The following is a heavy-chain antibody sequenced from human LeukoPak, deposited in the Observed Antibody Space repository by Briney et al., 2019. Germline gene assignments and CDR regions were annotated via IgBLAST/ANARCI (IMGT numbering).Heavy chain of an antibody. Sequence: GGSLRLSFAASGFTFSSFWMHWVRQAPGKGLVWVSRVNGDGRSTTYADSVKGRFTISRDSAKNTAYLQMNSLRAEDTAVYYCARPQHGDLYAFDIWGHGTMVTVSS. CDR3: ARPQHGDLYAFDI. CDR2: VNGDGRST. J-gene: IGHJ3*02. D-gene: IGHD4-17*01. V-gene: IGHV3-74*01. CDR1: GFTFSSFW.